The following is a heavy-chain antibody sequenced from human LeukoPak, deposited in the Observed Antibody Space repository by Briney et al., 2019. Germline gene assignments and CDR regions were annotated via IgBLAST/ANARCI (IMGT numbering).Heavy chain of an antibody. CDR2: ISWNSGSI. J-gene: IGHJ4*02. Sequence: GGSLRLSCAASGFTFVDYAMHWVRQAPGKGLEWVSGISWNSGSIGYAESVKGRFTISRDNAKNSLYLQMNSMRAEDTALYYCAKDRQQLIRGDSDYWGQGTLVTVSS. V-gene: IGHV3-9*01. CDR3: AKDRQQLIRGDSDY. CDR1: GFTFVDYA. D-gene: IGHD6-13*01.